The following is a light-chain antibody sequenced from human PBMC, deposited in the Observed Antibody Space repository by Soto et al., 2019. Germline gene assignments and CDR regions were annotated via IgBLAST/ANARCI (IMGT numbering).Light chain of an antibody. J-gene: IGKJ1*01. CDR2: KAS. CDR3: QQYDSYSLT. Sequence: DIQMTQSPSTLSAFVGDRLTITCRASQSISSWLAWYQQKPGKAPKLLIYKASSLESGVPSRFSGSGSGTDFTLTISSLQPDDFATYYCQQYDSYSLTFGQGTKVEI. V-gene: IGKV1-5*03. CDR1: QSISSW.